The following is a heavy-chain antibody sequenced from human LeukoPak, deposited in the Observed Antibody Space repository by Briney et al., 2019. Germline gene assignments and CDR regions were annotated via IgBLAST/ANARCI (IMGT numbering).Heavy chain of an antibody. D-gene: IGHD1-26*01. CDR1: GFTFSSYG. Sequence: PGGSLRLSCAASGFTFSSYGMHWVRQAPGKGLEWVAVIWYDGSNKYYADSVKGRFTISRDNSKNTLYLQMNSLRAEDTAVYYCAKDERWELLAYYFDYWGQGTLVPVSS. V-gene: IGHV3-30*02. CDR3: AKDERWELLAYYFDY. J-gene: IGHJ4*02. CDR2: IWYDGSNK.